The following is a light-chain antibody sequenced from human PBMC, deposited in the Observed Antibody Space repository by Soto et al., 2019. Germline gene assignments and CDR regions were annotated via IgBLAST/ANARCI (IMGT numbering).Light chain of an antibody. CDR2: NTN. J-gene: IGLJ2*01. CDR1: SGSVSSNHY. Sequence: QTVVTQEPSFSVSPGGTVTLTCGLTSGSVSSNHYPSWYQQTPGQAPRTLIYNTNTRASGVPDRFSGSILGNMAALTITGAQAEDESDYYCVLYMGRGIPVFGGGTQLTVL. V-gene: IGLV8-61*01. CDR3: VLYMGRGIPV.